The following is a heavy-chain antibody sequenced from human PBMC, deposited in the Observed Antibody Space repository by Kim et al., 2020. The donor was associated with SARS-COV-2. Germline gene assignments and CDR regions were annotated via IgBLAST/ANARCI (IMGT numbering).Heavy chain of an antibody. V-gene: IGHV3-30*03. CDR1: GFTFSSYG. D-gene: IGHD3-22*01. CDR3: ARGDSSGYFHYYYYMDV. J-gene: IGHJ6*03. Sequence: GGSLRLSCAASGFTFSSYGMHWVRQAPGKGLEWVAVISYDGSNKYYADSVKGRFTISRDNSKNTLYLQMNSLRAEDTAVYYCARGDSSGYFHYYYYMDVCGKGTTVTVSS. CDR2: ISYDGSNK.